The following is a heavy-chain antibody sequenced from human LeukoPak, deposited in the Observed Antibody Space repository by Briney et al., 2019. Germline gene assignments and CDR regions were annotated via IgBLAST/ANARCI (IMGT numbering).Heavy chain of an antibody. CDR3: ARGATVTNCYYYMDV. J-gene: IGHJ6*03. D-gene: IGHD4-17*01. CDR1: GFTSSSYW. V-gene: IGHV3-7*01. CDR2: IKQDGSEK. Sequence: PGGSLRLSCAASGFTSSSYWMSWVRQAPGKGLEWVANIKQDGSEKYYVDSVKGRFTISRDNAKNSLYLQMNSLRAEDTAVYYCARGATVTNCYYYMDVWGKGTTVTVSS.